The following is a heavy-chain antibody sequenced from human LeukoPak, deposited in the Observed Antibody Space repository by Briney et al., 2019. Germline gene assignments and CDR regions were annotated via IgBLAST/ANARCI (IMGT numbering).Heavy chain of an antibody. CDR2: IRYDGNNK. J-gene: IGHJ3*02. D-gene: IGHD1-26*01. CDR1: GFTFSNYG. Sequence: GGSLRLSCAASGFTFSNYGMHWVRQAPGKGREGVAFIRYDGNNKFYADSVKGRFTISGDNAKNSLYLQMNSLGAEDTAVYYCARVMGSSDAFDIWGERTMVTVSS. V-gene: IGHV3-30*02. CDR3: ARVMGSSDAFDI.